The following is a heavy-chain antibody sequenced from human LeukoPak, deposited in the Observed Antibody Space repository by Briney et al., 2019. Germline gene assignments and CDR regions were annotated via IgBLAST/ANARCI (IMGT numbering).Heavy chain of an antibody. CDR2: IYYSGST. J-gene: IGHJ5*02. V-gene: IGHV4-39*07. Sequence: SETLSLTCTVSGGSISSSSYYWGWIRQPPGKGLEWIGSIYYSGSTYYNPSLKSRVTISVDTSKNQFSLKLSSATAADTAVYYCARDSSGGGWFDPWGQGTLVTVSS. CDR1: GGSISSSSYY. CDR3: ARDSSGGGWFDP. D-gene: IGHD3-16*01.